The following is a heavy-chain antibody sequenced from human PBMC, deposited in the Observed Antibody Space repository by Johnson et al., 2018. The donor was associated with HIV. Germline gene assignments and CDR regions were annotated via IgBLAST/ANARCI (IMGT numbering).Heavy chain of an antibody. V-gene: IGHV3-9*01. CDR3: ARDRRYYGSGSYGGAFDI. CDR1: GFTFDDYA. CDR2: ISWNGGNT. J-gene: IGHJ3*02. D-gene: IGHD3-10*01. Sequence: VQLVESGGGLVQPGRSLRLSCAASGFTFDDYAMHWVRQAPGKGLEWVSGISWNGGNTGYVDSVKGRFTISRDNAKNSLYLQMNSLRAEDTALYYCARDRRYYGSGSYGGAFDIWGQGTVVTVSS.